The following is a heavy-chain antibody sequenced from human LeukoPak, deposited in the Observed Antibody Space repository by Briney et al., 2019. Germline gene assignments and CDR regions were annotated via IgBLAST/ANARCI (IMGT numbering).Heavy chain of an antibody. CDR1: GFTFSTYA. J-gene: IGHJ3*02. Sequence: QAGGSLRLSCAASGFTFSTYAVNWVRQAPGKGPEWVSTISGSGDSTYYADSVKGRFTISRDNSKDTLYLQMSSVRVDDTAVYYCAREISLGTFDIWGQGTMVTVSS. V-gene: IGHV3-23*01. CDR3: AREISLGTFDI. D-gene: IGHD3-10*01. CDR2: ISGSGDST.